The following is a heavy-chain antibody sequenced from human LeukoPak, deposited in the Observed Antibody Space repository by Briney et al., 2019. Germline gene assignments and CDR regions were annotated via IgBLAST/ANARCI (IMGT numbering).Heavy chain of an antibody. Sequence: SETLSLTCAVSGGSISSGGYSWSWIRQPPGKGLEWIGYINHSGSTNYNPSLKSRVTISVDTSKNQFSLKLSSVTAADTAVYYCARGPWGSGWYLQDYFDYWGQGTLVTVSS. V-gene: IGHV4-30-2*01. D-gene: IGHD6-19*01. CDR2: INHSGST. CDR1: GGSISSGGYS. CDR3: ARGPWGSGWYLQDYFDY. J-gene: IGHJ4*02.